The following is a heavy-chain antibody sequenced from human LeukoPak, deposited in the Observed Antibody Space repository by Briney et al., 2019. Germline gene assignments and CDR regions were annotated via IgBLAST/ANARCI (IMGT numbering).Heavy chain of an antibody. Sequence: SETLSLTCTVSGGSVSSGSYYWSWIRQPPGKGLEWIVYIYYSGSTNYNPSLKSRVTISVDTSKNQFSLKLSSVTAADTAVYYCARHGSSGYLYYFDYWGQGTLVTVSS. CDR2: IYYSGST. CDR1: GGSVSSGSYY. D-gene: IGHD3-22*01. CDR3: ARHGSSGYLYYFDY. V-gene: IGHV4-61*01. J-gene: IGHJ4*02.